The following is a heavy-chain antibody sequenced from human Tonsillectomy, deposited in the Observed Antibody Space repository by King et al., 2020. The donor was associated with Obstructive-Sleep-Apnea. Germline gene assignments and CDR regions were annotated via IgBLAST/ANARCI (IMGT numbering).Heavy chain of an antibody. CDR2: IDWDDDK. CDR1: GFSLSTSGMC. CDR3: ARMRVQNGLGGMDV. J-gene: IGHJ6*02. V-gene: IGHV2-70*11. D-gene: IGHD7-27*01. Sequence: RVTLKESGPALVKPTQTLTLTCTFSGFSLSTSGMCVSWIRQPPGKALEWLARIDWDDDKYYSTSLRTRLTISKDTSKNQVVLTMTNMDPVDKATYYCARMRVQNGLGGMDVWGQGTTVTVSS.